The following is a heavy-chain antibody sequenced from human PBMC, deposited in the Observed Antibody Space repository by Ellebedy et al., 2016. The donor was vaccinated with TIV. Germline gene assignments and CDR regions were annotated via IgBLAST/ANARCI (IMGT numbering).Heavy chain of an antibody. CDR3: ARGGVVAGADY. D-gene: IGHD6-19*01. Sequence: GGSLRLSCAASGFTFRNYWMNWVRQAPGKGLEWVANINQDGSAKYYVDSVKGRFTISRDNAKNSLYVQMNSLRGEDTAVYYCARGGVVAGADYWGQGTLVTVS. CDR2: INQDGSAK. V-gene: IGHV3-7*03. J-gene: IGHJ4*02. CDR1: GFTFRNYW.